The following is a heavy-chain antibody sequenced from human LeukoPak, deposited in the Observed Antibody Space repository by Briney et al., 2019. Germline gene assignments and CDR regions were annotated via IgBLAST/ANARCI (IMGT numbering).Heavy chain of an antibody. Sequence: RLGGSLRLSCAASGFTFSSYWMHWVRQAPGKGLEWVSVISGSGGSTYYADSVKGRFTISRDNSKNTLYLQMNSLRAEDTAVYYCAKDQPSITMVRGVIYWGQGTLVTVSS. D-gene: IGHD3-10*01. CDR2: ISGSGGST. CDR3: AKDQPSITMVRGVIY. J-gene: IGHJ4*02. CDR1: GFTFSSYW. V-gene: IGHV3-23*01.